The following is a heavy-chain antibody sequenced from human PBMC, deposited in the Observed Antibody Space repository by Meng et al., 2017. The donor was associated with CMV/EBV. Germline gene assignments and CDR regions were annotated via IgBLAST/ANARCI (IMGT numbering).Heavy chain of an antibody. V-gene: IGHV3-7*01. D-gene: IGHD4-23*01. CDR2: IKQDGSEK. CDR3: ARLYSVTYYYYYGMDV. CDR1: GFTFSSYW. Sequence: GGSLRLSCAASGFTFSSYWMSWVRQAPGKGLEWVANIKQDGSEKYYVDSVKGRFTISRDNAKNSLYLQMNSLRAEDTAVYYCARLYSVTYYYYYGMDVWGQGTTVTVS. J-gene: IGHJ6*02.